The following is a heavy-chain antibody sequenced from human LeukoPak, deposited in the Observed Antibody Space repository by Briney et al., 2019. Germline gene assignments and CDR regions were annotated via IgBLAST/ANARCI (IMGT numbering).Heavy chain of an antibody. V-gene: IGHV4-59*08. D-gene: IGHD2-2*01. Sequence: SETLSLTCAVYGGSFSGYYWSWIRQPPGKGLEWIGYIYYSGSTNYNPSLKSRVTISVDTSKNQFSLKLSSVTAADTAVYYCARHRGRSSTSCYDYWGQGTLVTVSS. CDR2: IYYSGST. J-gene: IGHJ4*02. CDR3: ARHRGRSSTSCYDY. CDR1: GGSFSGYY.